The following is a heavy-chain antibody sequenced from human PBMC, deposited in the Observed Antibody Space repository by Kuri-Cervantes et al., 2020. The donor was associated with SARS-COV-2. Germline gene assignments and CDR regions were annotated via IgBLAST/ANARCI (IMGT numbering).Heavy chain of an antibody. V-gene: IGHV3-30-3*02. CDR1: GFTFSSYA. CDR3: AKRAGIYSYSSSWFDY. J-gene: IGHJ4*02. D-gene: IGHD6-13*01. Sequence: LSLTCAASGFTFSSYAMHWVRQAPGKGLEWVAVISYDGSNKYYADSVKGRFTISRDNSKNTLYLQMNSLRAEDTAVYYCAKRAGIYSYSSSWFDYWGQGTLVTVSS. CDR2: ISYDGSNK.